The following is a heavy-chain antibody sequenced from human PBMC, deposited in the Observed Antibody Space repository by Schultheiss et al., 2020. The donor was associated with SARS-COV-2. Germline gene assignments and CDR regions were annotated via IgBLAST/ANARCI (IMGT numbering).Heavy chain of an antibody. V-gene: IGHV3-66*03. D-gene: IGHD3-9*01. J-gene: IGHJ4*02. CDR1: GFTVSSNY. CDR3: ARDKDWLLYDY. CDR2: IYSCGST. Sequence: GGSLRLSCAASGFTVSSNYMSWVRQAPGKGLEWVSVIYSCGSTYYADSVKGRFTISRDNSKNTLYLQMNSLRAEDTAVYYCARDKDWLLYDYWGQGTLVTVSS.